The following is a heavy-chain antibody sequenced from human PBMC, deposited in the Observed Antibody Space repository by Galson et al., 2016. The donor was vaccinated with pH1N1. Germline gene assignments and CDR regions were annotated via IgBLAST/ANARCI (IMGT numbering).Heavy chain of an antibody. CDR1: GLNLNNYF. J-gene: IGHJ4*02. Sequence: SVKVSCKASGLNLNNYFFHWARQAPGQGLEWLGLVSPAGGITTYAQKLHGRVTMTRDTSTTAVYMELSSLRSDDTAVYYCTRGGGSHVSPCDYWGQGTLVTVSS. V-gene: IGHV1-46*02. CDR3: TRGGGSHVSPCDY. CDR2: VSPAGGIT.